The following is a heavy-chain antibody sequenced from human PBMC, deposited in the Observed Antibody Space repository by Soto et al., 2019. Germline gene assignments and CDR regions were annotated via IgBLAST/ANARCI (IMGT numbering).Heavy chain of an antibody. D-gene: IGHD3-10*01. V-gene: IGHV3-23*01. CDR3: AKGRGGSGSLTPRVDF. CDR2: ISGGGDTT. CDR1: GFTFNNYA. Sequence: EVQLLESGGGLVQPGGSLRLSCAASGFTFNNYAMTLVRQAPGKGLEWVSAISGGGDTTSYADSVKGRCTVSRDGSKNTLYLQMSSLRAEDTALYYCAKGRGGSGSLTPRVDFWGQGTLVTVSS. J-gene: IGHJ4*02.